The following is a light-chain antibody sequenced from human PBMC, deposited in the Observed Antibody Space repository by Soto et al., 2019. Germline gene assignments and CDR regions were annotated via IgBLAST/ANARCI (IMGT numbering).Light chain of an antibody. J-gene: IGKJ1*01. CDR2: GAS. CDR1: QSVRGSN. V-gene: IGKV3-20*01. CDR3: RQYASWLKG. Sequence: EIVLKQSQATVSLPQGQRATXSCRASQSVRGSNLAWYQQKPGQAPRLLIYGASTRATGIPDRFSASGSGTDFTLTISTLAGEDYAMYYCRQYASWLKGFGQVTKFDI.